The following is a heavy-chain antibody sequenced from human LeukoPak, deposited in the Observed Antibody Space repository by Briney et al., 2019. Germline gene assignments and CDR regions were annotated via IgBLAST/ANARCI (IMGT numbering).Heavy chain of an antibody. V-gene: IGHV3-7*01. CDR2: INPAGRYP. D-gene: IGHD2-2*01. Sequence: GGPLRLPCEPSGFTFSSFWMAWLRQAPGKALVWVSNINPAGRYPYYVDSVKGRFTISRDNAKKSTSLQMNSLRVEETALYYCVRWGVAADMQDWGQGTPVTVSS. CDR3: VRWGVAADMQD. CDR1: GFTFSSFW. J-gene: IGHJ4*02.